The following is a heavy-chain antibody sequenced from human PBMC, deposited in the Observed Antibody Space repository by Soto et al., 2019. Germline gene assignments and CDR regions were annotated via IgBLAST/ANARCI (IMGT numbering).Heavy chain of an antibody. CDR2: MYYTGST. Sequence: LSLTCTVSGGSVNIGSFYWSWIRQPPGKGLEWIGHMYYTGSTNYNPSLKRRVTISSGTPKNQFSLKVNSVTAADTAVYYCARIGDSDTYYRADTWGQGTLVTVSS. D-gene: IGHD1-26*01. CDR3: ARIGDSDTYYRADT. CDR1: GGSVNIGSFY. V-gene: IGHV4-61*01. J-gene: IGHJ5*02.